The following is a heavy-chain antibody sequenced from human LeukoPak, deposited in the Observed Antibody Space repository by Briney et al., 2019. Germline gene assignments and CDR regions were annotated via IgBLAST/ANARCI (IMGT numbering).Heavy chain of an antibody. D-gene: IGHD2-2*01. CDR2: SYTTGST. CDR1: GGSISSYY. CDR3: ARGTHIVVVPAAILFDP. V-gene: IGHV4-4*07. J-gene: IGHJ5*02. Sequence: SETLSLTCTVSGGSISSYYWSWIRQPAGKGLEWIGRSYTTGSTNYNPSLMSRVTMSLDTSKNQFSLKLSSVTAADTAVYYCARGTHIVVVPAAILFDPWGQGTLVTVSS.